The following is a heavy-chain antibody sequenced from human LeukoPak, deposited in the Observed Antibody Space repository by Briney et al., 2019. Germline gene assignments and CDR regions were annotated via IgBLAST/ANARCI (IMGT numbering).Heavy chain of an antibody. J-gene: IGHJ5*02. D-gene: IGHD3-10*02. CDR1: GFTFSSYG. CDR2: ISYDGSNK. Sequence: GRSLRLSCAASGFTFSSYGMHWVRQAPGKGLEWVAVISYDGSNKYYADSVKGRFTISRDNSKNTLYLQMNSLRAEDTAVYYCARGLGSGSYYKDPNWFDPWGQGTLVTVSS. V-gene: IGHV3-30*03. CDR3: ARGLGSGSYYKDPNWFDP.